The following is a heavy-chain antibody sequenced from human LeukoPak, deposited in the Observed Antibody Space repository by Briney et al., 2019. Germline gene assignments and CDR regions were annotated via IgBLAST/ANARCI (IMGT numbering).Heavy chain of an antibody. Sequence: ASVKVSCKASGYTFTSYGISWVRQAPGQGLEWMGWISAYNGNTNYAQKFQGRVTITADESTSTAYMELSSLRSEDTAVYYCASGLAVQLERRIGMDVWGKGTTVTVSS. CDR2: ISAYNGNT. D-gene: IGHD1-1*01. CDR1: GYTFTSYG. J-gene: IGHJ6*04. CDR3: ASGLAVQLERRIGMDV. V-gene: IGHV1-18*01.